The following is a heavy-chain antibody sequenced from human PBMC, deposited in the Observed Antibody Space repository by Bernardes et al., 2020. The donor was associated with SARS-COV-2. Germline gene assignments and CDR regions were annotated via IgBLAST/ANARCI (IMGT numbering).Heavy chain of an antibody. J-gene: IGHJ4*02. D-gene: IGHD5-18*01. CDR1: GFTFDDYC. Sequence: GGSLRLSCAASGFTFDDYCMSWVRQAPGKGLEWVSGIKRNGDSTGYADSVKGRFTISRDNAKNSLHLQVNSLRAEDTALYYCVRGYLYGPFDYWGQGILVTVSS. V-gene: IGHV3-20*04. CDR3: VRGYLYGPFDY. CDR2: IKRNGDST.